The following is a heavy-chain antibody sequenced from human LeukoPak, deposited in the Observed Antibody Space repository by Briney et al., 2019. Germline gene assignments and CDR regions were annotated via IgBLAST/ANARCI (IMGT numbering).Heavy chain of an antibody. Sequence: GAAVKVSCKASGGTFSSYAISWVRQAPGQGLEWMGGSIPIFGTAIYAQKFQGRVPIPADKSTSTAYMEMSSLRSEDTAVYYCARQYVDTAMVSGFYYYYMDVWGKGTTVTVSS. D-gene: IGHD5-18*01. J-gene: IGHJ6*03. CDR1: GGTFSSYA. V-gene: IGHV1-69*06. CDR3: ARQYVDTAMVSGFYYYYMDV. CDR2: SIPIFGTA.